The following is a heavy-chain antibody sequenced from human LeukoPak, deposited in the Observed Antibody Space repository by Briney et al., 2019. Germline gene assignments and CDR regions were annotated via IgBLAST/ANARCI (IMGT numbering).Heavy chain of an antibody. CDR1: GGSFSSYY. CDR3: ARAQYYYDYIDY. D-gene: IGHD3-22*01. J-gene: IGHJ4*02. Sequence: SETLSLTCAVYGGSFSSYYWSWIRQPAGKGLEWIGHIYSSGSTNYNPSLKSRVTMSVDTSKNQFSLKLNSVTAADTAVYYCARAQYYYDYIDYWGQGTLVTVSS. CDR2: IYSSGST. V-gene: IGHV4-59*10.